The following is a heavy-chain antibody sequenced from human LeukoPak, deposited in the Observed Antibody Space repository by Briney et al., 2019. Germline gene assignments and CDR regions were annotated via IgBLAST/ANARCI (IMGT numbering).Heavy chain of an antibody. D-gene: IGHD6-19*01. CDR3: VNQISGWVY. J-gene: IGHJ4*02. V-gene: IGHV3-64D*06. CDR1: GFTFSVLA. Sequence: GGSLRLSCSAFGFTFSVLAMHWVRQAPGKGLEYVSGITRNGDRKFYADSVKGRFTISRDNSKNTLYLQMSSLNPEDTAVYYCVNQISGWVYWGQGTLVTVSS. CDR2: ITRNGDRK.